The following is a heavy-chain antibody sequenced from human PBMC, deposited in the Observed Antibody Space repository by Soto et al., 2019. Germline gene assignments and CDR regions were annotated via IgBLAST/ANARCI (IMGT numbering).Heavy chain of an antibody. CDR3: ARAGAAGFDY. D-gene: IGHD6-13*01. J-gene: IGHJ4*02. V-gene: IGHV3-48*03. Sequence: EVQLVESGGGLVQPGGSLRLSCAASGFTFSSYEMNWVRQPPGKGLEWVSYISSSGSTIYYADSVKGRFTISRDNAKNSLYLQMNSLRAEDTAVYYCARAGAAGFDYWGQGTLVTVSS. CDR2: ISSSGSTI. CDR1: GFTFSSYE.